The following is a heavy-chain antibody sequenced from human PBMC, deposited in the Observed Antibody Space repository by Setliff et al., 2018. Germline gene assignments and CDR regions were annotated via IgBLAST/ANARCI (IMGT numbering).Heavy chain of an antibody. Sequence: GGSLRLSCAASGFTFSSYSMNWVRQAPGKGLEWVSYISSSSSTIYYADSVKGRFTISRDNAKNSLYPQMNSLRAEDTAVYYCARVIFSSSGSYDAFDIWGQGTMVTVSS. CDR3: ARVIFSSSGSYDAFDI. D-gene: IGHD1-26*01. CDR2: ISSSSSTI. CDR1: GFTFSSYS. J-gene: IGHJ3*02. V-gene: IGHV3-48*04.